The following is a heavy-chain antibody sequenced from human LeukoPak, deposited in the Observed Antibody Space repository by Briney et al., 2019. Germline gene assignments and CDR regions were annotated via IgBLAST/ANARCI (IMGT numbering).Heavy chain of an antibody. CDR3: ARDFGSRVSRSSSYWFDP. Sequence: SETLSLTCTVSGGSISSYYWSWIRQPAGKGLEWIGRIYTSGSTNYNPSLKSRVTMSVDTSKNQFSLKLSSVTAADTAVYYCARDFGSRVSRSSSYWFDPWGQGTLVTVSS. CDR1: GGSISSYY. D-gene: IGHD3-3*02. CDR2: IYTSGST. V-gene: IGHV4-4*07. J-gene: IGHJ5*02.